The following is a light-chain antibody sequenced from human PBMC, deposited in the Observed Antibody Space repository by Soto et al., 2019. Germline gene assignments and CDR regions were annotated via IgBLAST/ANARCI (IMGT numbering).Light chain of an antibody. V-gene: IGKV3-20*01. CDR1: QSVSSSY. J-gene: IGKJ5*01. Sequence: EIVFAPAPGTPSLSPGERATLSCRASQSVSSSYLAWYQQKPGQAHRLLIYGAYSRATGIPDRFSGSGSGTDFSLTIRRLEPEDFAVYYCKQYGSSPITFGQGTRLEIK. CDR3: KQYGSSPIT. CDR2: GAY.